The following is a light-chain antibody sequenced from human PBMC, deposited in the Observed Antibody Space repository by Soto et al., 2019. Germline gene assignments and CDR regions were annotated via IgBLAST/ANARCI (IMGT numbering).Light chain of an antibody. Sequence: EIVLTQSPGTLSLSPGDRATLSCRASQAVTGNCLAWYHQKPGQAPRLLIHSASSRATGIPDRFSASGSGTDFTLTISSLEPEDFAVYYCQQYSASPRTFGQGTRVEIK. CDR3: QQYSASPRT. CDR1: QAVTGNC. V-gene: IGKV3-20*01. J-gene: IGKJ1*01. CDR2: SAS.